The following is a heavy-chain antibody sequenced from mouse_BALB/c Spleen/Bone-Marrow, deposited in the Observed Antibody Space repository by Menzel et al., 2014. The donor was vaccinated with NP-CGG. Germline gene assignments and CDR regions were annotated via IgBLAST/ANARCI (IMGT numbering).Heavy chain of an antibody. V-gene: IGHV1-7*01. J-gene: IGHJ3*01. CDR2: IDPRTANT. Sequence: QVQLQQSGAELAKPGASVKMSSKVSDYTFTSYWIHWVKQRPGQGLEWIGYIDPRTANTEYSQKFKDMATLTADKSSSTAYMQLSSLTSEDSAVYYCARYWDAYWGQGTLVTVSA. CDR3: ARYWDAY. D-gene: IGHD4-1*01. CDR1: DYTFTSYW.